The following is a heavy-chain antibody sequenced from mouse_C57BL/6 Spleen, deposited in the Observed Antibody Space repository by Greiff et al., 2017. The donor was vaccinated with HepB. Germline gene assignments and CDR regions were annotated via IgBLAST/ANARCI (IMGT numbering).Heavy chain of an antibody. D-gene: IGHD1-1*01. Sequence: VQLQQSGPELVKPGAPVKIPCKASGYTFTDYNMDWVKQSHGKSLEWIGDINPNNGGTIYNQKFKGKATLTVDKSSSTAYMELRSLTSEDTAVYYCARGDYYYGSSYFDVWGTGTTVTVSS. CDR1: GYTFTDYN. J-gene: IGHJ1*03. V-gene: IGHV1-18*01. CDR2: INPNNGGT. CDR3: ARGDYYYGSSYFDV.